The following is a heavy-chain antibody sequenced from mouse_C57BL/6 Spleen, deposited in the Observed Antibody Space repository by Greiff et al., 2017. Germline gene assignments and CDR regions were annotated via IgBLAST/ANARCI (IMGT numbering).Heavy chain of an antibody. Sequence: QVQLKQSGAELVRPGASVKLSCKASGYTFTDYYLNWVKQRPGPGLEWIARIYPGSGNTYYNEKFKGKATLTAEKSSSTAYMQLSSLTSEDSAVYFCAREGEAYYSNYGNWAWFAYWGQGTLVTVSA. CDR3: AREGEAYYSNYGNWAWFAY. J-gene: IGHJ3*01. CDR1: GYTFTDYY. D-gene: IGHD2-5*01. CDR2: IYPGSGNT. V-gene: IGHV1-76*01.